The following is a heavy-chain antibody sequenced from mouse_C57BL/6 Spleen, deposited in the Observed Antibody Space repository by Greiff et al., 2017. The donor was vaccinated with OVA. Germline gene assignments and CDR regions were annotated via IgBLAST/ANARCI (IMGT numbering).Heavy chain of an antibody. Sequence: DVKLVESGGGLVKPGGSLKLSCAASGFTFSSYAMSWVRQTPEKRLEWVATISDGGSYTYYPDNVKGRFTISRDNAKNNLYLQMSHLKSEDTAMYYCARDSMITTEYYFDYWGQGTTLTVSS. CDR2: ISDGGSYT. CDR3: ARDSMITTEYYFDY. CDR1: GFTFSSYA. V-gene: IGHV5-4*01. J-gene: IGHJ2*01. D-gene: IGHD2-4*01.